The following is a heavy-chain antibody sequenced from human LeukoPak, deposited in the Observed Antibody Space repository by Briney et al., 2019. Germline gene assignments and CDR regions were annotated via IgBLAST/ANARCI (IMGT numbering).Heavy chain of an antibody. CDR1: GFTFSSYG. V-gene: IGHV3-30*18. Sequence: GRSLRLSCAASGFTFSSYGMHWVRQAPGKGLEWVAVISYDGSNKYYADSVKGRFTISRDNSKNTLYLQMNSLRAEDTAEYYCAKEMATIVDYWGQGTLVTVSS. D-gene: IGHD5-24*01. CDR2: ISYDGSNK. J-gene: IGHJ4*02. CDR3: AKEMATIVDY.